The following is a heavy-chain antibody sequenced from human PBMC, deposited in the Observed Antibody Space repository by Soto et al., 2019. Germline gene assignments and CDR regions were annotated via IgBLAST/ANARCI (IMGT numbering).Heavy chain of an antibody. Sequence: PGGSLRLSCAASGFTFSSYSMNWVRQAPGKGLEWVSSISSSSSYIYYADSVKGRFTISRDNAKNSLYLQMNSLRAEDTAVYYCARDTSSDIVVVVAAADAFDIWGQGTMVTVSS. CDR3: ARDTSSDIVVVVAAADAFDI. J-gene: IGHJ3*02. CDR1: GFTFSSYS. V-gene: IGHV3-21*01. CDR2: ISSSSSYI. D-gene: IGHD2-15*01.